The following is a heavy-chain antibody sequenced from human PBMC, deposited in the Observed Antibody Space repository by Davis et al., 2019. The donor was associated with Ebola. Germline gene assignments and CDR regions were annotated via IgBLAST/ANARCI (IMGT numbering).Heavy chain of an antibody. Sequence: PSETLSLTCAVYGGSFSGYYWSWIRQPPGKGLEWIGEINHSGSTNYNPSLKSRVTISVDTSKNQFSLKLSSVTAADTAVYYCARDPRKPYCTNGVCYYGAFDIWGQGTMVTVSS. CDR1: GGSFSGYY. J-gene: IGHJ3*02. V-gene: IGHV4-34*01. CDR3: ARDPRKPYCTNGVCYYGAFDI. CDR2: INHSGST. D-gene: IGHD2-8*01.